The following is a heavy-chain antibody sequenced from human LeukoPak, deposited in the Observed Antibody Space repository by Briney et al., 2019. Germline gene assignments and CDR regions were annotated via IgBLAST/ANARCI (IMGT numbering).Heavy chain of an antibody. V-gene: IGHV3-20*04. CDR3: AGGSGGVVVTDFDY. CDR2: INWNGGST. D-gene: IGHD2-15*01. J-gene: IGHJ4*02. CDR1: GFTFDDHG. Sequence: PGGSLRLSCAVSGFTFDDHGMSWVRQAPGKGLEWVSGINWNGGSTGYADSVKGRFTISRDNAKNSLYLQMNSLRAEDTALYYCAGGSGGVVVTDFDYWGQGTLVTVSS.